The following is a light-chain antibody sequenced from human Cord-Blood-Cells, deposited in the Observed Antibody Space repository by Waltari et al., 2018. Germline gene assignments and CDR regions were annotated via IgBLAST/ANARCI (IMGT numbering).Light chain of an antibody. CDR3: QQYNSYSYT. J-gene: IGKJ2*01. V-gene: IGKV1-5*03. CDR1: QSISSW. CDR2: KAS. Sequence: DIQMPQSPSTLSAFVGDRVTITCRASQSISSWLAWYQQKPGKAPKLLIYKASSLESGVPSRFSGSGSGTEFTLTISSLQPDDFATYYCQQYNSYSYTFGQGTKLEIK.